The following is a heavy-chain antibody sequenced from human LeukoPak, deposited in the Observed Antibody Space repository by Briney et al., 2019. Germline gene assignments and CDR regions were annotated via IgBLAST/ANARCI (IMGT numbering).Heavy chain of an antibody. CDR2: MYSSGST. V-gene: IGHV4-39*07. CDR1: GGSINSSSYY. Sequence: SETLSLTCTVSGGSINSSSYYWGWIRQPPGKGLEWIGSMYSSGSTYYNPSLKSRVTISVDTSKNQFSLKLSSVTAADTAVYYCARGHCTSGSCSRWFDPWGQGTLVTVSS. D-gene: IGHD2-15*01. CDR3: ARGHCTSGSCSRWFDP. J-gene: IGHJ5*02.